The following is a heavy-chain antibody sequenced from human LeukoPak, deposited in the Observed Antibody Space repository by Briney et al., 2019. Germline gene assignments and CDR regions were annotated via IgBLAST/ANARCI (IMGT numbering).Heavy chain of an antibody. CDR3: ARDVVQWAVTTGYYYYGMDV. Sequence: SETLSLTCTVSGGSIGSSSYYWGWIRQPPGKGLEWIGSIYYSGSTYYNPSLKSRVTISVDTSKNQFSLKLSSVTAADTAVYYCARDVVQWAVTTGYYYYGMDVWGQGTTVTVSS. D-gene: IGHD4-17*01. V-gene: IGHV4-39*02. J-gene: IGHJ6*02. CDR2: IYYSGST. CDR1: GGSIGSSSYY.